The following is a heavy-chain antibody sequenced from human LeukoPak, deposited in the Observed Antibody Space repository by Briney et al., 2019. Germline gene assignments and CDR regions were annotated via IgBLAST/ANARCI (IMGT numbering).Heavy chain of an antibody. D-gene: IGHD3-22*01. J-gene: IGHJ4*02. CDR2: IYYSGST. CDR3: ARRKLTYYYDSSGYYSQYYFDY. CDR1: GGSISSYY. V-gene: IGHV4-59*01. Sequence: PSETLSLTCTVSGGSISSYYWSWIRQPPGKGLEWVGYIYYSGSTNYNPSLKSRVTISVDTSKNQFSLKLSSVTAADTAVYYCARRKLTYYYDSSGYYSQYYFDYWGQGTLVTVSS.